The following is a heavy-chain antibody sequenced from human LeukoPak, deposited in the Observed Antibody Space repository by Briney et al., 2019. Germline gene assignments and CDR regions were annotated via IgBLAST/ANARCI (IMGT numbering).Heavy chain of an antibody. CDR1: GFSVNTYA. CDR3: AELGITMIGGV. V-gene: IGHV3-48*03. D-gene: IGHD3-10*02. Sequence: GGSLRLSCAASGFSVNTYAMFWIRQAPGKGLEWVSYISSSGRTIYYADSVKGRFTISRDNAKNSLYLQMNSLRAEDTAVYYCAELGITMIGGVWGKGTTVTISS. J-gene: IGHJ6*04. CDR2: ISSSGRTI.